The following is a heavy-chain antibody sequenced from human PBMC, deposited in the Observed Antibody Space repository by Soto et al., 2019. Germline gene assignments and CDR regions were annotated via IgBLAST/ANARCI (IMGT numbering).Heavy chain of an antibody. CDR3: AKARGYNRADAFDT. D-gene: IGHD6-25*01. Sequence: EVQLLESGGGLVQPGGSLRLSCAASGFTFSGYAMSWVRQAPGKGLEWVSAISGSGGSTYYADSVKGRFSISRDNSKNTLYLQMNTLGGEDTAVYYCAKARGYNRADAFDTWGQGTMVTVSS. V-gene: IGHV3-23*01. CDR2: ISGSGGST. CDR1: GFTFSGYA. J-gene: IGHJ3*02.